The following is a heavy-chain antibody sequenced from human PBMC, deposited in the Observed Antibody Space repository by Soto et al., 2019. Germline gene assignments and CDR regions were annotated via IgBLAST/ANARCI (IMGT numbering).Heavy chain of an antibody. CDR2: IRSSSSYI. D-gene: IGHD6-25*01. CDR3: ARDLKRDDASDI. Sequence: EVQLVESGGGLVKPGGSLRLSCAASGFTFSSYSMNWVRQAPGKGLEWVSSIRSSSSYIYYADSVKGRFTISRDNAQNSLYLQMNGLRAADTAVYYCARDLKRDDASDIWGRGTMVTVSS. J-gene: IGHJ3*02. CDR1: GFTFSSYS. V-gene: IGHV3-21*01.